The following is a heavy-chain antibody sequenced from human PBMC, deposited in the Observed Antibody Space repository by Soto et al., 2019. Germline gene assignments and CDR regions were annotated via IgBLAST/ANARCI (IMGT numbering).Heavy chain of an antibody. CDR2: ISNDGSKK. Sequence: SLRLSCVVSGFSFRSYGMHWVRQAPGKGLEWVALISNDGSKKYYADSVKGRFTISRDNSKNTLYLQMNSLRAEDTAVYYCAKSFPRYCSSTSCYSYYGMDVWGQGTKVTVSS. D-gene: IGHD2-2*01. V-gene: IGHV3-30*18. CDR3: AKSFPRYCSSTSCYSYYGMDV. CDR1: GFSFRSYG. J-gene: IGHJ6*02.